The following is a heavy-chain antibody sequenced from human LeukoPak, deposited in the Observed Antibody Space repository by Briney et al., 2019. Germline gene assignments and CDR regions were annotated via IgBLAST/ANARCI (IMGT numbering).Heavy chain of an antibody. D-gene: IGHD2-2*01. CDR2: IYNSGST. V-gene: IGHV4-59*08. CDR3: ARQSCSSTSCPHRNVFDI. CDR1: GGSIIGYY. J-gene: IGHJ3*02. Sequence: SETLSLTCTVSGGSIIGYYWTWIPQPPGKGLECIGYIYNSGSTNYNPSLKSRVTISVDMSKNLCSLQLSSVTAADTAVYYCARQSCSSTSCPHRNVFDIWGQGTMVTVSP.